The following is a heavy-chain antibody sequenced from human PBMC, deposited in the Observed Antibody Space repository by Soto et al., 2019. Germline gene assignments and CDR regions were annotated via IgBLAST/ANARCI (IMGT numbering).Heavy chain of an antibody. CDR1: GYSFTSYW. D-gene: IGHD3-22*01. CDR3: ARQDSSGYYLHAFDI. Sequence: PGASLKISCKGSGYSFTSYWISWVRQMPGKGLEWMGRIDPSDSYTNYSPSFQGHVTISADKSISTAYLQWSSLKASDTAMYYCARQDSSGYYLHAFDIWGQGTMVTVSS. J-gene: IGHJ3*02. CDR2: IDPSDSYT. V-gene: IGHV5-10-1*01.